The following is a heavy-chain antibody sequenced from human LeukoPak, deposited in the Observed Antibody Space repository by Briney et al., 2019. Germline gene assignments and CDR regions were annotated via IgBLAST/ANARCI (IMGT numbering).Heavy chain of an antibody. CDR2: ISAYNGNT. V-gene: IGHV1-18*01. J-gene: IGHJ3*02. D-gene: IGHD3-22*01. CDR1: GYTFTSYG. Sequence: ASVTVSCKASGYTFTSYGISWVRQAPGQGLEWMGWISAYNGNTNYAQKLQGRVTMTTDTSTSTAYMELRSLRSDDTAVYYCARDEYYYDSSGYHDAFDIWGQGTMVTVSS. CDR3: ARDEYYYDSSGYHDAFDI.